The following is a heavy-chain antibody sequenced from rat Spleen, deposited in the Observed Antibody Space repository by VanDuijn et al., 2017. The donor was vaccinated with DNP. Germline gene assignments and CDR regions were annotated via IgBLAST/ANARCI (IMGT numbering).Heavy chain of an antibody. J-gene: IGHJ1*01. V-gene: IGHV5S10*01. Sequence: EVQLVESGGGLLQPGRSLKLSCAASGFDFSDYNMAWVRQAPKKGLEWVATIFYDDSRTYYRDSVKGRFTISRDDAKSSLSLQMNSLKSEDTATYYCARGSTSIYWYFDFWGPGTMVTVSS. CDR3: ARGSTSIYWYFDF. CDR1: GFDFSDYN. CDR2: IFYDDSRT. D-gene: IGHD3-1*01.